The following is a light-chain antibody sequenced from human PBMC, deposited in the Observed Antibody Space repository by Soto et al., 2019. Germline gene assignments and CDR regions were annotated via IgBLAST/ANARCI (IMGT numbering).Light chain of an antibody. CDR3: GTWDSSLSAAV. CDR2: DNN. V-gene: IGLV1-51*01. CDR1: SSNIGNNY. J-gene: IGLJ2*01. Sequence: QSVLTQPPSVSAAPGQKVTISCSGSSSNIGNNYVSWYQQLPGTAPKLLIYDNNKRRSGIPDRFSGSKSGTSATLGITGLQTGDEADYYCGTWDSSLSAAVFGGGTKLTVL.